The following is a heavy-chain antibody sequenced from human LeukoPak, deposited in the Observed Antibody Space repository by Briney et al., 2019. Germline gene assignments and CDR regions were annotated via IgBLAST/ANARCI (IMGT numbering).Heavy chain of an antibody. D-gene: IGHD3-10*01. Sequence: SETLSLTCTVSGGSISSYYWSWIRQPAGKGLEWIGRIYTSGSTNYNPSLRSRVTMSVDTSKNQFSLKLSSVTAADTAVYYCARDLMVRGVIGAFDIWGQGTMVTVSS. J-gene: IGHJ3*02. V-gene: IGHV4-4*07. CDR1: GGSISSYY. CDR2: IYTSGST. CDR3: ARDLMVRGVIGAFDI.